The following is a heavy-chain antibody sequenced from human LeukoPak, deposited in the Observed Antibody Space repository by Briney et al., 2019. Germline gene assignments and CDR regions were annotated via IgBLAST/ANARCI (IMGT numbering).Heavy chain of an antibody. J-gene: IGHJ6*02. CDR2: IGTAGDT. Sequence: TGGSLRLSCAASGFPFSSYDMHWVRQATGKGLEWVSAIGTAGDTYYPGSVKGRFTISRENAKDSLYLQMNSLRAGDTAVYYCARADSYGGSVHSRGMDVWGQGTTVTDSS. CDR1: GFPFSSYD. D-gene: IGHD5-18*01. V-gene: IGHV3-13*01. CDR3: ARADSYGGSVHSRGMDV.